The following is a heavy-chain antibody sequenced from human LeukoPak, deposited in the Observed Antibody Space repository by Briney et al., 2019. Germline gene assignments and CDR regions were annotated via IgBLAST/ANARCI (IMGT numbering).Heavy chain of an antibody. J-gene: IGHJ4*02. CDR3: ARDSMKYYDFWSGRFDY. D-gene: IGHD3-3*01. V-gene: IGHV3-11*01. CDR2: ISSSGSTI. CDR1: GFTFSDYY. Sequence: GGSLRLSCAASGFTFSDYYMSWIRQAPGKGLEWVSYISSSGSTIYYADSVKGRFTISRDNAKNSLYLQMNSLRAEDTAAYYCARDSMKYYDFWSGRFDYWGQGTLVTVSS.